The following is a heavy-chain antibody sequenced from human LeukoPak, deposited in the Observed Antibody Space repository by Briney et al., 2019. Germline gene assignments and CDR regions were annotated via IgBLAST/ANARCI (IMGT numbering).Heavy chain of an antibody. Sequence: GRSLRLSCAASGFTFSSYGMHWVRQAPGKGLEWVAVIWYDGSNKYYADPVKGRFTISRDNSKNTLYLQMNSLRAEDTAVYYCARDKLPAVTSGLDYWGQGTLVTVSS. V-gene: IGHV3-33*01. J-gene: IGHJ4*02. CDR1: GFTFSSYG. CDR3: ARDKLPAVTSGLDY. D-gene: IGHD4-17*01. CDR2: IWYDGSNK.